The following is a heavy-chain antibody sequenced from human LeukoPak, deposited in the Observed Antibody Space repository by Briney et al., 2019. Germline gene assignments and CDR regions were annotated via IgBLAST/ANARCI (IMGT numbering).Heavy chain of an antibody. J-gene: IGHJ4*02. V-gene: IGHV3-48*01. CDR1: GFTFSSYS. Sequence: PGGSLRLSCAASGFTFSSYSMNWVRQASGKGLEWVSYISSSSSTIYYADSVKGRFTISRDNAKNSLYLQMNSLRAEDTAVYYCARGKGYSSSWYLIDYWGQGTLVTVSS. D-gene: IGHD6-13*01. CDR2: ISSSSSTI. CDR3: ARGKGYSSSWYLIDY.